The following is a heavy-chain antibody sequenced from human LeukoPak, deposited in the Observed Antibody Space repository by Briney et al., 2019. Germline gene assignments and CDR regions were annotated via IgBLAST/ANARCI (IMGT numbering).Heavy chain of an antibody. D-gene: IGHD2-15*01. CDR3: AGGSWWFDY. CDR2: LKEDGSEK. J-gene: IGHJ4*02. CDR1: GFTFSTYW. V-gene: IGHV3-7*01. Sequence: PGGSLRLSCAASGFTFSTYWMAWVRQAPGKGLEWVANLKEDGSEKHYVDSVKGRFTISRDNAKDSLYLQTNSLRAEDTAVYYCAGGSWWFDYWGQGTLVTVSS.